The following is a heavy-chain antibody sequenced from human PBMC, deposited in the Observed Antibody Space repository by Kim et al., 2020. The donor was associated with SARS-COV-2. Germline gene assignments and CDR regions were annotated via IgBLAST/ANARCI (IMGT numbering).Heavy chain of an antibody. CDR2: INHSGST. V-gene: IGHV4-34*01. CDR3: ARGGGFMGSGYFLGSTMDV. Sequence: SETLSLTCAVYGGSFSGYYWSWIRQPPGKGLEWIGEINHSGSTNYNPSLKSRVTISVDTSKNQFSLKLSSVTAADTAVYYCARGGGFMGSGYFLGSTMDVWGQGTTVTVSS. J-gene: IGHJ6*02. CDR1: GGSFSGYY. D-gene: IGHD3-22*01.